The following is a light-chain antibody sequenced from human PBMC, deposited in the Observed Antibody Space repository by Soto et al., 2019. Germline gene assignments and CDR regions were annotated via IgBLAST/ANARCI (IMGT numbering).Light chain of an antibody. CDR1: QDISNY. Sequence: DIQMTQSPSSLSASVGDRVTITCQASQDISNYLNWYQQKPGKAPKLLIYDESNLETGVPSRFSGSGSGTDFTFTISSLQPEDIATYYCQQYDNLPLTXGGGTKVDIK. CDR3: QQYDNLPLT. CDR2: DES. V-gene: IGKV1-33*01. J-gene: IGKJ4*01.